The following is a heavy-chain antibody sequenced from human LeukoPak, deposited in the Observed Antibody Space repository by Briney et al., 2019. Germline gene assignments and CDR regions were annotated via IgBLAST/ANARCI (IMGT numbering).Heavy chain of an antibody. V-gene: IGHV1-8*01. CDR1: GYTFTSYD. CDR3: AKDPGAAAAVNWFDP. CDR2: MNPNSGNT. Sequence: ASVKVSCKASGYTFTSYDINWVRQATGQGLEWMGWMNPNSGNTGYAQKFQGRVTMTRNTSISTAYMELSSLRAEDTAVYYCAKDPGAAAAVNWFDPWGQGTLVTVSS. D-gene: IGHD6-13*01. J-gene: IGHJ5*02.